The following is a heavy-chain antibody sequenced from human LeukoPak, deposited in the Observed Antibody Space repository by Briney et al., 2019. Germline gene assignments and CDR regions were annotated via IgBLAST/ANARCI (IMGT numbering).Heavy chain of an antibody. J-gene: IGHJ6*03. CDR2: IYTSGST. Sequence: PSETLSLTCTISGGSISSYYWSWIRQPAGKGLEWIGRIYTSGSTNYNPSLKSRVTMSVDTSKNQFSLKLSSVTAAGTAVYYCAIAYCGGDCYSPYYYYMDVWGKGTTVTVSS. V-gene: IGHV4-4*07. CDR3: AIAYCGGDCYSPYYYYMDV. D-gene: IGHD2-21*01. CDR1: GGSISSYY.